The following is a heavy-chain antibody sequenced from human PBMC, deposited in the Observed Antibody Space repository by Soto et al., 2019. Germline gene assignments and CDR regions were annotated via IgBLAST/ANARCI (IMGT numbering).Heavy chain of an antibody. D-gene: IGHD3-16*01. CDR1: GYTFSGYG. V-gene: IGHV1-18*01. CDR3: ARDGGGYFDY. Sequence: QVQLVQSGAEVKNPGASVKVSCTASGYTFSGYGISWVRQAPGQGLEWMGWVSAYNGNTNYAQKFQGRVTMTTDTSTSTVYMELRSLRSDDTAVYYCARDGGGYFDYWGQGTLVTVSS. J-gene: IGHJ4*02. CDR2: VSAYNGNT.